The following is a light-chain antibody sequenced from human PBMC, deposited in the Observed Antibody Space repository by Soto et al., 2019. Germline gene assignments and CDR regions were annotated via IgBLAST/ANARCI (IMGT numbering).Light chain of an antibody. CDR3: QRYRCHPFT. CDR1: QGISNY. Sequence: DIQMTQSPSSRSAFVGYSVTFTCRASQGISNYLAWYHQKPGKVPKLLVYAASTWQSGVPSRYRGSGSVTAFTLTTRSLQPEHGGTCYCQRYRCHPFTFGPGT. J-gene: IGKJ3*01. V-gene: IGKV1-27*01. CDR2: AAS.